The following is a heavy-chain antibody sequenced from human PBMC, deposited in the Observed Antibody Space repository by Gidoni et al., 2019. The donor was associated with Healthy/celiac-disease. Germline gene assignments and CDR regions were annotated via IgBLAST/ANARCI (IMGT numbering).Heavy chain of an antibody. J-gene: IGHJ4*02. CDR2: IYSGGST. CDR3: ARESYDFWSGYSQGLDY. Sequence: EVQLVESGGGLVQPGGSLRLSCAASGFPVSSNYMSWVRQAPGKGLEWVSVIYSGGSTYYADSVKGRFTISRDNSKNTLYLQMNSLRAEDTAVYYCARESYDFWSGYSQGLDYWGQGTLVTVSS. V-gene: IGHV3-66*01. CDR1: GFPVSSNY. D-gene: IGHD3-3*01.